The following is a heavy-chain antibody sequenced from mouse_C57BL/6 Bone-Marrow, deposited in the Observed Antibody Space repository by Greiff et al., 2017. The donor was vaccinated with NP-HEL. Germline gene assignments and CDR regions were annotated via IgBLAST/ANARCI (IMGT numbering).Heavy chain of an antibody. J-gene: IGHJ4*01. CDR1: GYSFTGYF. Sequence: VQLQQSGPELVKPGDSVKISCKASGYSFTGYFMNWVMQSHGKSLEWIGRIKPYNGDTFYNQKFKGKATLTVDKSSSTAHMELRSLTSEDSAVYYCARLRGVPYAMDYWGQGTSVTVSS. V-gene: IGHV1-20*01. CDR3: ARLRGVPYAMDY. CDR2: IKPYNGDT.